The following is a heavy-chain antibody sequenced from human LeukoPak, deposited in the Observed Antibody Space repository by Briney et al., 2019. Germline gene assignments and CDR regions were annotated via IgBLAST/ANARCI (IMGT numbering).Heavy chain of an antibody. CDR1: GVSFSGYY. J-gene: IGHJ6*03. Sequence: SETLSLTCAVYGVSFSGYYWSWIRQPPGKGLEWIGEINHSGSTNYNPSLKSRVTISVDTSKNQFSLKLSSVTAADTAVYYCERVLAVVIEVVAPTNYYYMDVWGKGTTVTVSS. V-gene: IGHV4-34*01. CDR3: ERVLAVVIEVVAPTNYYYMDV. CDR2: INHSGST. D-gene: IGHD3-22*01.